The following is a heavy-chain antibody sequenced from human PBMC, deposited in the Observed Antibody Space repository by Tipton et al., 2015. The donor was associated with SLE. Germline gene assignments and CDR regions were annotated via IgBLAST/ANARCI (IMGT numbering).Heavy chain of an antibody. CDR2: INSDGSST. Sequence: SLRLSCAASGFTFSSHWMHWVRQTPGKGLVWVSRINSDGSSTTYADSVKGRFPISRDNAKNTLYLQMNSLRPEDTALYYCAKDVASSGYTGIDYWGQGTLVTVSS. V-gene: IGHV3-74*01. CDR3: AKDVASSGYTGIDY. J-gene: IGHJ4*02. CDR1: GFTFSSHW. D-gene: IGHD5-12*01.